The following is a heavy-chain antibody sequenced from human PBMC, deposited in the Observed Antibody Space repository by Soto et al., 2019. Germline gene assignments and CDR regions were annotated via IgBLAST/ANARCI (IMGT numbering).Heavy chain of an antibody. CDR3: AKGSESRGSYRPFDY. Sequence: GGSLRLSCAASEFTFSSYAMSWVRQAPGKGLEWVSAISAGAVATNYADSVKGRFTISRDNSKNTLYLQMNSLGAEDTAVYYCAKGSESRGSYRPFDYWGQGALVTVSS. CDR1: EFTFSSYA. CDR2: ISAGAVAT. V-gene: IGHV3-23*01. D-gene: IGHD3-22*01. J-gene: IGHJ4*02.